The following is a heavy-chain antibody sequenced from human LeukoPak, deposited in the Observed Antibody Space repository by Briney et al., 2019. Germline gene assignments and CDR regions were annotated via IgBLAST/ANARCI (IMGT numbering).Heavy chain of an antibody. CDR2: IVGSGGST. D-gene: IGHD3-9*01. V-gene: IGHV3-23*01. CDR3: ANWGDYDILTGYYDSDY. Sequence: GGSLRLSCAASGFTFSNYAMSWVRQAPGKGLEWVSAIVGSGGSTYYADSVKGRFTISRDNPKNTLYLQMISLRAEDTAVYYCANWGDYDILTGYYDSDYWGQGTLVTVSS. J-gene: IGHJ4*02. CDR1: GFTFSNYA.